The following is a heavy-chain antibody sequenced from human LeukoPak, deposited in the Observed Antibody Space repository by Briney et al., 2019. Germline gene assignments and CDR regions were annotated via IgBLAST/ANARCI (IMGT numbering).Heavy chain of an antibody. CDR2: AADGGDK. Sequence: GGSLRLSCAVSGFTFTNYAMHWVRQAPGEGLEWVAVAADGGDKHYADSVKGRFTISRDNSKNTLFLQMNSLKAEDTAVYFCARDLGRAARYYFDYWGQGTLVTVPS. V-gene: IGHV3-30*04. D-gene: IGHD6-6*01. J-gene: IGHJ4*02. CDR3: ARDLGRAARYYFDY. CDR1: GFTFTNYA.